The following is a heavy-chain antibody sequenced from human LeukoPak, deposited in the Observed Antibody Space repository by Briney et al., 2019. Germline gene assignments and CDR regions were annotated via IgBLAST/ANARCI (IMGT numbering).Heavy chain of an antibody. CDR2: ISGSGGST. Sequence: GGSLRLSCAASGFTFSSYAMSWVRQAPGKGLEWASAISGSGGSTYYADSVKGRFTISRDNSKNTLYLQMNSLRAEDTAVYYCAKDLCSSTSCYAGGFDYWGQGTLVTVSS. V-gene: IGHV3-23*01. J-gene: IGHJ4*02. CDR3: AKDLCSSTSCYAGGFDY. CDR1: GFTFSSYA. D-gene: IGHD2-2*01.